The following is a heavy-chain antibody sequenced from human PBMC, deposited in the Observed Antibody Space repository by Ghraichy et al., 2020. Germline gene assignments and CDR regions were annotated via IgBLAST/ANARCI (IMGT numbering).Heavy chain of an antibody. CDR3: AKDRRIQLWSDLNYYYYYYMDV. CDR1: GFTFSSYG. D-gene: IGHD5-18*01. J-gene: IGHJ6*03. CDR2: IRYDGSNK. Sequence: GGSLRLSCAASGFTFSSYGMHWVRQAPGKGLEWVAFIRYDGSNKYHADSVKGRFTISRDNSKNTLYLQMNSLRAEDTAVYYCAKDRRIQLWSDLNYYYYYYMDVWGKGTTVTVSS. V-gene: IGHV3-30*02.